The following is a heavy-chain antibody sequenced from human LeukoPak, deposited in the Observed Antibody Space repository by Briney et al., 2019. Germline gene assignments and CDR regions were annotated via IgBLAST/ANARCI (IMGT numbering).Heavy chain of an antibody. J-gene: IGHJ4*02. CDR2: IWYDGSNK. CDR1: GFTFSSYG. V-gene: IGHV3-30*02. Sequence: GGSLRLSCAASGFTFSSYGMHWVRQAPGKGLEWVALIWYDGSNKYYADSVKGRFTISRDNSKNTLYLQMNSLRAEDTAVYYCARDLGYCSSTSCYSPPTVDYWGQGTLVTVSS. D-gene: IGHD2-2*01. CDR3: ARDLGYCSSTSCYSPPTVDY.